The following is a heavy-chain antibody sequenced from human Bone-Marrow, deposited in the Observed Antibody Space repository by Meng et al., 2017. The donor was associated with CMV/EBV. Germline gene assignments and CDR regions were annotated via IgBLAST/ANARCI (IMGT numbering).Heavy chain of an antibody. CDR3: ARDRAEWQLLDY. J-gene: IGHJ4*02. CDR1: GCTFSRNG. D-gene: IGHD1-26*01. Sequence: SCAASGCTFSRNGMHWVRQAPGKGLEWVAVIWYDGSNKYYADSVKGRFTISRDNSKNTLYLQMNSLRAEDTAVYYCARDRAEWQLLDYWGQGTLVTVSS. CDR2: IWYDGSNK. V-gene: IGHV3-33*01.